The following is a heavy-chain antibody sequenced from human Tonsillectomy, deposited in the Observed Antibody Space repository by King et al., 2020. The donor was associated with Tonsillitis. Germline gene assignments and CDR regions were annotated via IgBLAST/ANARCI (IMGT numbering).Heavy chain of an antibody. J-gene: IGHJ4*02. Sequence: VQLVESGGGLVQPGGSLRLSCVASGFTFSSYSMNWVRQVPGKGLEWLSSISSSGFTIYDADSVEGRFTISRDNSKNPPYLERKSLRAEDTAVYYCARDRSSGYYGSSDYWGQGTLVTVSS. CDR3: ARDRSSGYYGSSDY. D-gene: IGHD3-22*01. CDR1: GFTFSSYS. V-gene: IGHV3-48*01. CDR2: ISSSGFTI.